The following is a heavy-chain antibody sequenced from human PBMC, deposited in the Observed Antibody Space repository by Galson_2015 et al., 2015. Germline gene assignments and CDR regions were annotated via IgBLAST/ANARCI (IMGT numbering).Heavy chain of an antibody. CDR1: GFSFTSYA. J-gene: IGHJ6*02. D-gene: IGHD1-26*01. CDR2: LSSSGGNT. Sequence: SLRLSCAASGFSFTSYAMSWVRQAPRKGLEWVSSLSSSGGNTYYADSVKGRFTISRDSSENTLDLQMNSLRAEDTALYYCAKEVSLGAAAGRWEFYYGMDVWGQGTTVTVSS. V-gene: IGHV3-23*01. CDR3: AKEVSLGAAAGRWEFYYGMDV.